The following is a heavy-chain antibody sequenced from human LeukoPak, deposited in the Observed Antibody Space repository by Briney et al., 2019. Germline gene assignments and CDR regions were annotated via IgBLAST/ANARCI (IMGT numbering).Heavy chain of an antibody. D-gene: IGHD3-22*01. V-gene: IGHV4-39*01. CDR1: GDSVSRSDSY. CDR2: IYYSGRT. J-gene: IGHJ1*01. CDR3: ARRRYYDGSGYLE. Sequence: PSETLSLTCSVSGDSVSRSDSYWDWIRQPPRKGLEWIGTIYYSGRTYYSPSLKGRVTMSVDPSNNQFSLNLRSVTAADTAVYYCARRRYYDGSGYLEWGQGTLLSVSS.